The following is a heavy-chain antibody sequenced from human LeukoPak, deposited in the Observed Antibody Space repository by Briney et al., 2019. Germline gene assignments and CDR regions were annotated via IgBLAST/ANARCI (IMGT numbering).Heavy chain of an antibody. CDR2: ISYDGSNK. CDR3: ARDPHIPGLTGAFDI. V-gene: IGHV3-30-3*01. J-gene: IGHJ3*02. Sequence: GRSLRLSCAASGFTFSSYAMHWVRQAPGKGLEWVAVISYDGSNKYYADSVKGRFTISRDNSKNTLYLQMNSLRAEDTAVYYCARDPHIPGLTGAFDIWGQGTMVTVSS. CDR1: GFTFSSYA.